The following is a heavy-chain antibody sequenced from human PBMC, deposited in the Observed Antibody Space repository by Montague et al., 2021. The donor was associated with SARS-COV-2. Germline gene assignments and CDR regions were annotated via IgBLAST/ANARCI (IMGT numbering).Heavy chain of an antibody. D-gene: IGHD3-22*01. CDR1: GGSVNKHC. J-gene: IGHJ4*02. Sequence: SETLSLTCTVSGGSVNKHCWSWVRKAPGKELGWLGNIFYKGNTNYNVFLWGRVSMSLDTPQNQFSLRLTSLTAAATAVYYCAWSISSSGARDYWGQGTLVTVS. V-gene: IGHV4-59*02. CDR3: AWSISSSGARDY. CDR2: IFYKGNT.